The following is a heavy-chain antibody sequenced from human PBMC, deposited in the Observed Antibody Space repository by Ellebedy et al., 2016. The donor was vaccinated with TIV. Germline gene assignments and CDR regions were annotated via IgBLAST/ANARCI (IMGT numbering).Heavy chain of an antibody. CDR3: NTGWAFDD. CDR1: GLIVNNAY. J-gene: IGHJ3*01. V-gene: IGHV3-15*05. Sequence: GESLKISXEASGLIVNNAYMTWVRQAPGKGLEWIGRIQIRNEGGTAAYAAPVQGRFIISRDESENRLFLHMNSLRTEDTGVYYCNTGWAFDDWGQGTMVTVSS. CDR2: IQIRNEGGTA.